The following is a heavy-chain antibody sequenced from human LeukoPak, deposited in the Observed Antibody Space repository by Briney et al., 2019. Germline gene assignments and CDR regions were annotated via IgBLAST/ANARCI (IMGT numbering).Heavy chain of an antibody. CDR1: GFTFSSYW. Sequence: PGGSLRLSCAASGFTFSSYWMHWVRQAPGKGLVWVSRINSDGSSTSYADSVKGRFTISRDNAKNTLYLQMNSLRAEDTAVYYCARDPLGYCSGGSCYSGYFDYWGQGTLVTVSS. J-gene: IGHJ4*02. V-gene: IGHV3-74*01. CDR3: ARDPLGYCSGGSCYSGYFDY. D-gene: IGHD2-15*01. CDR2: INSDGSST.